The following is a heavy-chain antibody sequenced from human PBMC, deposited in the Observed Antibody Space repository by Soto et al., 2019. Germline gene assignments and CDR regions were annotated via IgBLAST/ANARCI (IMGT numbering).Heavy chain of an antibody. J-gene: IGHJ4*02. CDR3: VRALKVGSWTHFDY. D-gene: IGHD6-13*01. CDR1: GFTFSDHY. V-gene: IGHV3-72*01. CDR2: SRNKANRYTT. Sequence: PGGSLRLSCAVSGFTFSDHYIDWVRQAPGKGLEGVGRSRNKANRYTTEYVASVKGRFTLSRDDSVNSVYLQMDSLKTEDTAVYYCVRALKVGSWTHFDYWGQGTLVTVSS.